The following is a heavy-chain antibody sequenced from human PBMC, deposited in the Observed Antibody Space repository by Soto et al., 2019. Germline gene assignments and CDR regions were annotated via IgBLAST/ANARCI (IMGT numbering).Heavy chain of an antibody. V-gene: IGHV3-48*03. CDR2: ISGSGSTI. J-gene: IGHJ3*02. Sequence: PXVSLLLSCAASGFTFSSYEMNWVRQAPGKGLEWLSYISGSGSTIYYADSAKGRFTVSRDNAKNSLYLQMNSLRADDTGVYYCAREGSWDVFDIWGQGTMVTVS. D-gene: IGHD1-26*01. CDR1: GFTFSSYE. CDR3: AREGSWDVFDI.